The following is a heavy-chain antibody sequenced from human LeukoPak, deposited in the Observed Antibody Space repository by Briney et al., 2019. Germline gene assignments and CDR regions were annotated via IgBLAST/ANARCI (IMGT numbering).Heavy chain of an antibody. D-gene: IGHD3-22*01. Sequence: GGSLRLSCAASGFTFNSYAMSWVRQAPGKGLEWVSAISDGGGTTYYADSVKGRFTISRDNSKNTLYLQMGSLRAEDMAVYYRARLYYYDPYAFDIWGQGTMVTVSS. CDR2: ISDGGGTT. CDR1: GFTFNSYA. V-gene: IGHV3-23*01. J-gene: IGHJ3*02. CDR3: ARLYYYDPYAFDI.